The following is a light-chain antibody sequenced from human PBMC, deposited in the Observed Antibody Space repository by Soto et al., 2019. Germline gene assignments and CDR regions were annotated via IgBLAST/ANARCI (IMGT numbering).Light chain of an antibody. CDR1: QSISSSF. CDR3: QQYKNWPPWT. V-gene: IGKV3-20*01. Sequence: EIVLTQSPGTLSLSPGERAALSCRASQSISSSFLAWYQHKPGQAPRLLIHGASSRATGIPDRFSGSGSGTDFTLTISRLDPEDFAVYYCQQYKNWPPWTFGQGTNVDIK. CDR2: GAS. J-gene: IGKJ1*01.